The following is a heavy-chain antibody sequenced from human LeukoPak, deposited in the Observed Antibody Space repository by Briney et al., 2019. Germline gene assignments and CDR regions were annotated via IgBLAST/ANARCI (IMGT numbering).Heavy chain of an antibody. D-gene: IGHD3-3*01. CDR3: ARARFLEWLLYGYGMDV. V-gene: IGHV3-23*01. Sequence: GGSLRLSCAASGFTFSNYAMSWVRRAPGKGLKWVSTISGSGGSTYYADSVKGRFTISRDNSKNTLYLQMNSLRAEDTAVYYCARARFLEWLLYGYGMDVWGQGTTVTVSS. CDR1: GFTFSNYA. J-gene: IGHJ6*02. CDR2: ISGSGGST.